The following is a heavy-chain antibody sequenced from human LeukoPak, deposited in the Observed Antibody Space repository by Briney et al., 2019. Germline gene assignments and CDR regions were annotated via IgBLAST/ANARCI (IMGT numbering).Heavy chain of an antibody. Sequence: ASVKVSCKASGYTFTGYYMHWVRQAPGQGLEWMGGIIPIFGTANYAQKFQGRVTITADESTSTAYMELSSLRSEDTAVYYCARDHSNDFWSGSGPLYYMDVWGKGTTVTVSS. CDR2: IIPIFGTA. V-gene: IGHV1-69*13. J-gene: IGHJ6*03. CDR3: ARDHSNDFWSGSGPLYYMDV. D-gene: IGHD3-3*01. CDR1: GYTFTGYY.